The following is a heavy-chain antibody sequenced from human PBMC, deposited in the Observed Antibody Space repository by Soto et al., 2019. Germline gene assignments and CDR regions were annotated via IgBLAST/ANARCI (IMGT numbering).Heavy chain of an antibody. CDR2: ISYDGSNK. D-gene: IGHD6-13*01. J-gene: IGHJ3*02. Sequence: GGSLRLSCAASGFTFSSYAMHWVRQAPGKGLEWVAVISYDGSNKYYADSVKGRFTISRDNSKNTLYLQMNSLRAEDTAVYYCAKQEELVQDAFDIWGQGTMVTVSS. CDR1: GFTFSSYA. V-gene: IGHV3-30-3*01. CDR3: AKQEELVQDAFDI.